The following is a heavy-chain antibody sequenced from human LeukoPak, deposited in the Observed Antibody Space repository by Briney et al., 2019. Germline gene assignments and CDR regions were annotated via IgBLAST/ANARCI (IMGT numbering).Heavy chain of an antibody. J-gene: IGHJ4*02. CDR2: ISSSSSYI. Sequence: GGSLRLSCAASGFTFSSYGMNWVRQAPGKGLEWVSSISSSSSYIYYADSVKGRFTISRDNAKNSLYLQMNSLRAEDTAVFYYSRMEYDNSGYFDYWCQGTLVTVSS. D-gene: IGHD3-22*01. V-gene: IGHV3-21*01. CDR3: SRMEYDNSGYFDY. CDR1: GFTFSSYG.